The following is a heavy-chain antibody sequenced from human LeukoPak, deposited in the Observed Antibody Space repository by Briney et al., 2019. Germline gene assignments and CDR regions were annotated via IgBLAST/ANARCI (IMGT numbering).Heavy chain of an antibody. CDR2: IYSGGST. V-gene: IGHV3-66*01. CDR1: GFTFSSYD. Sequence: GGSLRLSCAAPGFTFSSYDMTWVRQAPGKGLEWVSVIYSGGSTYYADSVKGRFTISRDNAKNTLNLQMNSLRAEDTAVYYCARDLGQYYNTSDNWFDPWGQGTLVTVSS. D-gene: IGHD3-22*01. CDR3: ARDLGQYYNTSDNWFDP. J-gene: IGHJ5*02.